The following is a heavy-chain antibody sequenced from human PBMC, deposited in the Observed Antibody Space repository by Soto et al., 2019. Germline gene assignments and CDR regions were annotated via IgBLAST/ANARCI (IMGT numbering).Heavy chain of an antibody. CDR1: GFTFSAFW. CDR3: ARDDLLRNEALDI. CDR2: TNKDGASS. D-gene: IGHD2-21*01. J-gene: IGHJ3*02. V-gene: IGHV3-74*01. Sequence: EVQLVESGGDFVQPGGSLRLSCEASGFTFSAFWMHWVRHVPGEGLMWISRTNKDGASSEYADSVKGRFSVSRDNAKNTMFLHMTGLRAEDTAVYYGARDDLLRNEALDIWGQGTVVTVSS.